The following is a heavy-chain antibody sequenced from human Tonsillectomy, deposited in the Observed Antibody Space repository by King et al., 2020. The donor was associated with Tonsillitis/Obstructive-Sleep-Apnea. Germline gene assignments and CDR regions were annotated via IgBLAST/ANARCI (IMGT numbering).Heavy chain of an antibody. CDR2: ISYDGYNK. CDR1: GFVFSTYA. V-gene: IGHV3-30*04. CDR3: ARGEKQQLTEGFDYYYAMDV. J-gene: IGHJ6*02. D-gene: IGHD6-13*01. Sequence: VQLVESGGGVVQPGRSLRLSCGASGFVFSTYAMHWVRQAPGKGLEWVAVISYDGYNKYYADSVKGRFTISRDNSKNTVYLQMNSLRAEVTAIFYCARGEKQQLTEGFDYYYAMDVWGQGTTVTVSS.